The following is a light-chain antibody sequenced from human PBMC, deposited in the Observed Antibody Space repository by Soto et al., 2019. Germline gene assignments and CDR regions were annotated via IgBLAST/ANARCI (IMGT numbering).Light chain of an antibody. V-gene: IGKV3-20*01. CDR1: QSVSSSY. J-gene: IGKJ2*01. Sequence: EIVLTQSPGTLSLSPGERATLSCRASQSVSSSYLAWYQQKPGQAPRLLIYGASSRATGIPDRFSGSGSGTEFNFTISRLEPEDFAVYYCQQYGSSPYTFGQGTKLEIK. CDR3: QQYGSSPYT. CDR2: GAS.